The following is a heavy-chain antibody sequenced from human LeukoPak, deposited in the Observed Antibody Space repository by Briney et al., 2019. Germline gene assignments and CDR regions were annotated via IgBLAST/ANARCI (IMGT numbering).Heavy chain of an antibody. CDR3: ARDAQYYDILTPTFPMDV. CDR1: GFTFSNYG. V-gene: IGHV3-33*01. J-gene: IGHJ6*02. Sequence: GRSLRLSCAASGFTFSNYGMHWVRQAPGKGLEWVAIIWYDGSNKYYADSVKGRFTISRDNSKNTLYLQMNSLRAEDTAVYYCARDAQYYDILTPTFPMDVWGQGTTVTVSS. CDR2: IWYDGSNK. D-gene: IGHD3-9*01.